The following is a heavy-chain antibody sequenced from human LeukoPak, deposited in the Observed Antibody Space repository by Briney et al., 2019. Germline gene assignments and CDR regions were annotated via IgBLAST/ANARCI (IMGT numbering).Heavy chain of an antibody. V-gene: IGHV4-61*02. J-gene: IGHJ6*03. Sequence: SETLSLTCTVSGGSISGGSYYWSWIRQPAGKGLEWIGRIYTSGSTNYNPSLKSRVTISVDTSKNQFSLKLSSVTAADTAVYYCARHLIRRDYSSGWSQSRYYYYYMDVWGKGTTVTISS. CDR3: ARHLIRRDYSSGWSQSRYYYYYMDV. CDR2: IYTSGST. CDR1: GGSISGGSYY. D-gene: IGHD6-19*01.